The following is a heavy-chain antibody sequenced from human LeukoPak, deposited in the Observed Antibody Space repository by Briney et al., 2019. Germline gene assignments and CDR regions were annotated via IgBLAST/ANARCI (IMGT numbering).Heavy chain of an antibody. D-gene: IGHD3-22*01. CDR2: IIPILGIA. V-gene: IGHV1-69*02. J-gene: IGHJ4*02. CDR3: ARWDDSTAYDY. Sequence: SVKVSCQASGGTFSSYTISWVRQAPGQGLEWMGRIIPILGIANYAQKFQGRVTITADKSTSTAYMELSSLRSEDTAVYYCARWDDSTAYDYWGQGTLVTVSS. CDR1: GGTFSSYT.